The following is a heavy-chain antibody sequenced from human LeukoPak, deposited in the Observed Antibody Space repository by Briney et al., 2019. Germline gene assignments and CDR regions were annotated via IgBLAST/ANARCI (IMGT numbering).Heavy chain of an antibody. D-gene: IGHD5-12*01. CDR2: INHSGST. CDR1: GGSFSGYY. CDR3: ARGNLVATSFDY. V-gene: IGHV4-34*01. Sequence: SETLSLTCAVYGGSFSGYYWSWIRQPPGKGLEWIGEINHSGSTNYNPSLKSRVTISVDTSKYQFSLKLSSVTAADTAVYYCARGNLVATSFDYWGQGTLVTVSS. J-gene: IGHJ4*02.